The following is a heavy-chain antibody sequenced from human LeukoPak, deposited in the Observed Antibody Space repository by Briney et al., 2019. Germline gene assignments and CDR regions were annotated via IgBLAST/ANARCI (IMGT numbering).Heavy chain of an antibody. CDR2: ISSSSSTI. D-gene: IGHD5-12*01. J-gene: IGHJ4*02. CDR3: ASSGYGPPDY. Sequence: PGGSLRLSCAASGFTFSSYSMNWVRQAPGKGLEWVSYISSSSSTIYYADSVKGRFTISRDNAKNSLYLQMNSLRAEDTAVYYCASSGYGPPDYWGQGTLVTVSS. V-gene: IGHV3-48*04. CDR1: GFTFSSYS.